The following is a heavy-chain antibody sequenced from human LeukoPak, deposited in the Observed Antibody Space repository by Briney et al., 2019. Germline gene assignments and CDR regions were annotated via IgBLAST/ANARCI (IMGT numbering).Heavy chain of an antibody. CDR3: ARGLYYFDY. Sequence: PGRSLRLFCAASGFTFSSYAMHWVRQAPGKGLEWVAVISYDGSNKYYADSVKGRFTISRDNSKNTLYLQMNSLRAEDTAVYYCARGLYYFDYWGQGTLVTVSS. V-gene: IGHV3-30*01. CDR1: GFTFSSYA. J-gene: IGHJ4*02. CDR2: ISYDGSNK.